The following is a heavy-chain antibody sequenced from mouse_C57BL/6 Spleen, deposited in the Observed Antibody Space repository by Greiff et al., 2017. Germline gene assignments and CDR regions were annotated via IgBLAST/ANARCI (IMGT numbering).Heavy chain of an antibody. Sequence: EVKLQESGPGLVKPSQSLSLTCSVTGYSITSGYYWNWIRQFPGNKLEWMGYISYDGSNNYNPSLKNRISITRDTSKNQFFLKLNSVTTEDTATYYCARDKDYGSSYRAMDYWGQGTSVTVSS. CDR3: ARDKDYGSSYRAMDY. V-gene: IGHV3-6*01. CDR1: GYSITSGYY. D-gene: IGHD1-1*01. J-gene: IGHJ4*01. CDR2: ISYDGSN.